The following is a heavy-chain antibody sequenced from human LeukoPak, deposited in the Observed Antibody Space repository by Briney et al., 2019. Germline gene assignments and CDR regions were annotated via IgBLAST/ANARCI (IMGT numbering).Heavy chain of an antibody. J-gene: IGHJ4*02. CDR1: GFTFSSYS. CDR2: ISSSSSYI. CDR3: AKDGGTHFDH. V-gene: IGHV3-21*01. D-gene: IGHD1-26*01. Sequence: GGTLRLSCSTSGFTFSSYSMNWVRQAPGKGLEWVSSISSSSSYIYYADSVKGRFTISRDNAKNSLYLQMNSLRAEDTAVYYCAKDGGTHFDHWGQGTLVTVSS.